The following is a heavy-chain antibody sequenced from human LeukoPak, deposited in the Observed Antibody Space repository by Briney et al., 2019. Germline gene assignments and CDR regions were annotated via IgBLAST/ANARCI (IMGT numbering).Heavy chain of an antibody. CDR1: GYTFTGCY. CDR2: INPNSGGT. Sequence: GASVKVSCKASGYTFTGCYMHWVRQAPGQGLEWMGWINPNSGGTNYAQKFRGRVTMTRDTSISTAYMELSRLRSDDTAVYYCARGRDIVVVPAAFDYWGQGTLVTVSS. CDR3: ARGRDIVVVPAAFDY. V-gene: IGHV1-2*02. J-gene: IGHJ4*02. D-gene: IGHD2-2*01.